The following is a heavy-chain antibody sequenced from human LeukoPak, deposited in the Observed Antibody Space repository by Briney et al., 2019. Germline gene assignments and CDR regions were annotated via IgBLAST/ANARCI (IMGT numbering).Heavy chain of an antibody. V-gene: IGHV4-38-2*01. J-gene: IGHJ5*02. CDR1: GYSISSGYY. CDR2: IYHSGST. D-gene: IGHD3-9*01. CDR3: ARVYYDILTGYYNWFDP. Sequence: SETLSLTCAVSGYSISSGYYWGWIRQPPGKGLEWIGSIYHSGSTYYNPSLKSRVTISVDTSRNQFSLKLSSVTAADTAVYYCARVYYDILTGYYNWFDPWGQGTLVTVSS.